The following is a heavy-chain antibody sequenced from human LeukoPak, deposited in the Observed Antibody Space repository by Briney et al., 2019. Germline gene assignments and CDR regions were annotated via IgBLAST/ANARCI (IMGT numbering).Heavy chain of an antibody. J-gene: IGHJ4*02. CDR3: ARGGSGSYDY. CDR2: IYTSGST. V-gene: IGHV4-61*02. D-gene: IGHD1-26*01. Sequence: SQTLSLTCTASGGSISSGSYYWSWIRQPAGKGLEWIGRIYTSGSTNYNPSLKSRVTISVDTSKNQFSLKLSAVTAADTAVYYWARGGSGSYDYWGQGTLVTVSS. CDR1: GGSISSGSYY.